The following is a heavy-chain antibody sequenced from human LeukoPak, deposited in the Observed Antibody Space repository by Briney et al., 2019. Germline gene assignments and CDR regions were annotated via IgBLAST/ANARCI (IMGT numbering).Heavy chain of an antibody. J-gene: IGHJ4*02. CDR3: AASSAAGTGFYFDY. D-gene: IGHD6-13*01. Sequence: GGSLRLSCAASGFTFSSYSMNWVRQAPGKGLEWVSSISSSSSYIYYADSVKGRFTISRDNAKNSLYLQMNSLRAEDTAVYYCAASSAAGTGFYFDYWGQGTLVTVSS. V-gene: IGHV3-21*01. CDR2: ISSSSSYI. CDR1: GFTFSSYS.